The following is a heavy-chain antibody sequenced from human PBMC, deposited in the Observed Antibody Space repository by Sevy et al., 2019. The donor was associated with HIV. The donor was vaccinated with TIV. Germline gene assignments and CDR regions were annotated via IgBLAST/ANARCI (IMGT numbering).Heavy chain of an antibody. CDR1: GFTFGDYA. CDR3: TRAHSNYVSLFDY. CDR2: IRSKAYGGTT. J-gene: IGHJ4*02. D-gene: IGHD4-4*01. Sequence: GGSLRLSCTASGFTFGDYAMSWFRQAPGKGLEWVGFIRSKAYGGTTEYAATVKGRFTIPRDDTKSIAYLQMNSLKTEDTDVYYCTRAHSNYVSLFDYWGQGTLVTVSS. V-gene: IGHV3-49*03.